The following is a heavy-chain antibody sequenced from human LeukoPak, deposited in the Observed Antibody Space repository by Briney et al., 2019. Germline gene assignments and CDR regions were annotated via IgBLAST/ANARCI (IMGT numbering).Heavy chain of an antibody. D-gene: IGHD4-17*01. V-gene: IGHV3-23*01. J-gene: IGHJ2*01. Sequence: GGSLRLSCAASGFTLSSFAMSWVRQAPGKGLEWLSAIVGSGASTYYAESVKGRFTISRDNSKNTLHLQMNSLRAEDTAIYHCAKVRVVGDYNWFFDLWGRGTLVTVSS. CDR2: IVGSGAST. CDR1: GFTLSSFA. CDR3: AKVRVVGDYNWFFDL.